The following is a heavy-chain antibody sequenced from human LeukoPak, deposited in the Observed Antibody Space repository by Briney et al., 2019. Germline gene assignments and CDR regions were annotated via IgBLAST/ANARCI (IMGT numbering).Heavy chain of an antibody. CDR1: GFTFSSYG. CDR2: ISYDGSNK. Sequence: PGGSLRLSCAASGFTFSSYGMHWVRQAPGKGLEWVAVISYDGSNKYYADSVKGRFTISRDNSKNTLYLQMNSLRAEDTAVYYCAKNWQQLVLRLGYFDLWGRGTLVTVSS. J-gene: IGHJ2*01. D-gene: IGHD6-13*01. CDR3: AKNWQQLVLRLGYFDL. V-gene: IGHV3-30*18.